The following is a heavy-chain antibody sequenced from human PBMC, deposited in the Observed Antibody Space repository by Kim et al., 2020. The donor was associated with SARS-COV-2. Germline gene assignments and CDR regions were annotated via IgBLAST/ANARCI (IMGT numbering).Heavy chain of an antibody. Sequence: YFHPALKRRATISVDASKNQFALTLSSVTAADSAVYYCASSGYEGGAFDIWGQGTMVTVSS. CDR3: ASSGYEGGAFDI. V-gene: IGHV4-30-2*04. D-gene: IGHD5-12*01. J-gene: IGHJ3*02.